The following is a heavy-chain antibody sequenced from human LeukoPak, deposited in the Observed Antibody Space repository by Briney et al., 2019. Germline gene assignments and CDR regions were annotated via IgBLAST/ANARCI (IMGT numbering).Heavy chain of an antibody. D-gene: IGHD2-2*01. CDR1: GFTFSSYW. V-gene: IGHV3-74*01. CDR2: IDSDGSST. CDR3: AKDWDQLLYYFDY. Sequence: QPGGSLRLSCAASGFTFSSYWMHWVRQAPGKGLVWVSRIDSDGSSTNYADSVKGRFTISRDNSKNTLYLQMNSLRAEDTAVYYCAKDWDQLLYYFDYWGQGTLVTVSS. J-gene: IGHJ4*02.